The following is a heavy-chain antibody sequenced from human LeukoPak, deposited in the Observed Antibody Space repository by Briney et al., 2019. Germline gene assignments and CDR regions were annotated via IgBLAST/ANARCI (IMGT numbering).Heavy chain of an antibody. V-gene: IGHV3-21*06. CDR2: MSASSTYI. CDR3: VRDFAFGFCNTTTCRYPFDS. CDR1: GFTFRGYN. Sequence: PGGSLRLSCAASGFTFRGYNMNWIRQAPGKGLEWVSSMSASSTYIYYADSITRRFTISRDDARSLLYLQMDSQRAEDTAVYYCVRDFAFGFCNTTTCRYPFDSWGQGTLVTVSS. J-gene: IGHJ4*02. D-gene: IGHD3-16*01.